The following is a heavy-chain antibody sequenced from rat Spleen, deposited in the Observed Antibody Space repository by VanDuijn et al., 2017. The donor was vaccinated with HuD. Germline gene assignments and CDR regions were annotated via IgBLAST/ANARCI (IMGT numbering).Heavy chain of an antibody. D-gene: IGHD1-10*01. J-gene: IGHJ2*01. CDR1: GLSFSNYD. Sequence: EVQLVESGGGLVQPGRSMKLSCAASGLSFSNYDMAWVRQAPTKGLEWVASISYDGTATFYRDSVKGRFSISRDNAKSTLYLQMDSLRSEDTATYYCTQQLGDWFAYWGQGVMVTVSS. CDR2: ISYDGTAT. CDR3: TQQLGDWFAY. V-gene: IGHV5-20*01.